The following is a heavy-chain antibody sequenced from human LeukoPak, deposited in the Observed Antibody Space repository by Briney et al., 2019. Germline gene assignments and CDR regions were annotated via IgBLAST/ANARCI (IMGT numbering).Heavy chain of an antibody. CDR1: GGSISSYY. CDR2: IYYSGST. J-gene: IGHJ6*03. D-gene: IGHD4-11*01. Sequence: SETLSLTCAVYGGSISSYYWSWIRQPPGKGLEWIGYIYYSGSTNYNPSLKSRVTISVDTSKNQFSLKLSSVTAAGKAVYYCARVVTVTTGYYYYYMDVWGKGTTVTVSS. V-gene: IGHV4-59*01. CDR3: ARVVTVTTGYYYYYMDV.